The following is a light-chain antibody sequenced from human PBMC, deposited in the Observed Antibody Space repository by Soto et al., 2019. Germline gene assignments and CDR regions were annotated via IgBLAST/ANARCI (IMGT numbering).Light chain of an antibody. V-gene: IGKV3-15*01. CDR1: QSVSSN. CDR2: DAS. CDR3: QQYDKWPPT. J-gene: IGKJ1*01. Sequence: IRMTHAPATLSVSPRESHSLSCRASQSVSSNLAWHQQKPGQAPRILMYDASTRATGISARFSGSGSGTEFTLTISSLQSEDFAVYYCQQYDKWPPTFGQGTKVDIK.